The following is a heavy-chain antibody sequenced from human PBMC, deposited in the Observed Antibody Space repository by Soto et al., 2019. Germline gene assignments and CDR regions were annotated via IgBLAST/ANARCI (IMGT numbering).Heavy chain of an antibody. J-gene: IGHJ6*03. Sequence: ASVKVSCKASGYTFTSYGISWVRQAPGQGLEWMGWISAYNGNTNYAQKLQGRVTMTTNTSTSTAYMELRSLRSEDTAVYYCAGYYYGSGSYYNFSYDYYMDVWGKGTTVTVSS. CDR3: AGYYYGSGSYYNFSYDYYMDV. CDR1: GYTFTSYG. V-gene: IGHV1-18*01. D-gene: IGHD3-10*01. CDR2: ISAYNGNT.